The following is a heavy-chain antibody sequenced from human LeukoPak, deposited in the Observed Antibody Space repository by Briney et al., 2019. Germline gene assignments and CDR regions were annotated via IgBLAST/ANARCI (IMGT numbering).Heavy chain of an antibody. J-gene: IGHJ4*02. Sequence: ASVKVSCKASGSTFSSYAISWVRQAPGQGLEWMGGIIPIFGTANYAQKFQGRVTITADESTSTAYMELSSLRSEDTAVYFCARVARTSMVRGIITFDYWGQGTLVTVSS. CDR1: GSTFSSYA. D-gene: IGHD3-10*01. V-gene: IGHV1-69*13. CDR3: ARVARTSMVRGIITFDY. CDR2: IIPIFGTA.